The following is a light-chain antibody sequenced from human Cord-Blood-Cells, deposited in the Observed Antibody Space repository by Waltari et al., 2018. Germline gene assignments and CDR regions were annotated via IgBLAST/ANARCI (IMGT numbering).Light chain of an antibody. Sequence: DIQMTQSPSTLSASVGDRVTITCRASQSISCWLAWYQQKPGKAPKLLIYDASSLESGVPSRFSGSRSGTEFTLTISSLQPDDFATYYCQQYNSYWTFGQGTKVEIK. J-gene: IGKJ1*01. CDR1: QSISCW. V-gene: IGKV1-5*01. CDR2: DAS. CDR3: QQYNSYWT.